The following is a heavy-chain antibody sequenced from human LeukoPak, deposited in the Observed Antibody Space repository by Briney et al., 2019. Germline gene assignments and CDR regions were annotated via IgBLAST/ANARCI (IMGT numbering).Heavy chain of an antibody. Sequence: KSGGSLRLSCAASGFSFSSYTMNWVRQAPGRGLEWVSIISSSSSYIYYADSVKGRFTISRDNAKTSLFLQMNSLRVEDTAVYYCAKWMGRDSWGQGTLVTVSS. CDR3: AKWMGRDS. D-gene: IGHD6-19*01. CDR2: ISSSSSYI. J-gene: IGHJ4*02. CDR1: GFSFSSYT. V-gene: IGHV3-21*01.